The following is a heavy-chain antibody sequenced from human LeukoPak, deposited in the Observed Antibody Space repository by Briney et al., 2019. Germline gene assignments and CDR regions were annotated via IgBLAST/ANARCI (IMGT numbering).Heavy chain of an antibody. V-gene: IGHV3-7*01. J-gene: IGHJ6*03. CDR2: IKEDGGEK. CDR1: GFTFSSNW. Sequence: GGSLRLSCAASGFTFSSNWMSWVRQAPGKGLEWVANIKEDGGEKNYVDSVKGRFIISRDNAKNSLYLQMNGLRAEDTAVYYCARDFGYCSGGSCYTRMDVWGKGTTVTVSS. CDR3: ARDFGYCSGGSCYTRMDV. D-gene: IGHD2-15*01.